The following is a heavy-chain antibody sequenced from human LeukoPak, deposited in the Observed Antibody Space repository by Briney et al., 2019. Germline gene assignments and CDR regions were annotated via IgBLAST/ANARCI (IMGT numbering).Heavy chain of an antibody. D-gene: IGHD3-10*01. J-gene: IGHJ4*02. CDR2: IYYSGST. V-gene: IGHV4-31*03. CDR3: ANGGSGSYYTPSFDY. Sequence: SETLSLTCTVSGASISSGGYYWSWIRQHPGKGLECIGYIYYSGSTYYNPSLKSRVTISVDTSKNQLSLKLSSVTAADTAVYYCANGGSGSYYTPSFDYWGQGTLVTVSS. CDR1: GASISSGGYY.